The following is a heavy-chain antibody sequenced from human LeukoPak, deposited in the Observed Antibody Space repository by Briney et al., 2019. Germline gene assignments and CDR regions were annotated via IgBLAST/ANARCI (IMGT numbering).Heavy chain of an antibody. Sequence: PGGSLRLSCAASGFTFSSYAMSWVRQAPGKGLEWVSAISGSGGSTYYADSVKGRFTISRDNSKNTLYLQMNSLRAEDTAVYYCAKDCIGVLLCPNWFDPWGQGTLVTVSS. D-gene: IGHD3-10*02. CDR2: ISGSGGST. CDR3: AKDCIGVLLCPNWFDP. CDR1: GFTFSSYA. J-gene: IGHJ5*02. V-gene: IGHV3-23*01.